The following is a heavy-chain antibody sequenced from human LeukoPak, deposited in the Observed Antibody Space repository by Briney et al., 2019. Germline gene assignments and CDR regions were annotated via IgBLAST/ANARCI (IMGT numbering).Heavy chain of an antibody. D-gene: IGHD3-10*01. CDR3: AISQGGIWFGELTSDY. CDR2: IYNSGST. J-gene: IGHJ4*02. Sequence: SETLSLTCTVSGYSISSGYYWGWIRQPPGKGLEWIGSIYNSGSTYYNPSLKSRVTISVDTSKNQFSLKLSSVTAADTAVYYCAISQGGIWFGELTSDYWGQGTLVTVSS. V-gene: IGHV4-38-2*02. CDR1: GYSISSGYY.